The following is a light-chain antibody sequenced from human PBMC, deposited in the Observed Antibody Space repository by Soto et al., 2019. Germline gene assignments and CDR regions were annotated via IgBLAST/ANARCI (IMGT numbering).Light chain of an antibody. J-gene: IGKJ2*01. V-gene: IGKV3-15*01. CDR1: QNLSLN. CDR2: GAS. Sequence: EIVMTQSPATLSVSSGERGTLSCRASQNLSLNLAWYQQRPGQAPRLLIHGASTRATGVPARFSGSGSGTDFTLTISSLQSEDLSVYYCQQYDRWPHTFGQGTKLQIK. CDR3: QQYDRWPHT.